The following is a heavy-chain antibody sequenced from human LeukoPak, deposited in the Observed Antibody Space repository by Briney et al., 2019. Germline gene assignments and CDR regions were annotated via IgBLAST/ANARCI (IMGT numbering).Heavy chain of an antibody. CDR3: AKFSGGAVVNP. Sequence: PGGSLRLSCAASGFTFSYYAMNWVRQAPGKGLEWVSAISGSGGSTYYADSVKGRFTISRDNSKNTLYLQMNSLRAEDTAVYYCAKFSGGAVVNPWGQGTLVTVSS. J-gene: IGHJ5*02. CDR2: ISGSGGST. D-gene: IGHD4-23*01. CDR1: GFTFSYYA. V-gene: IGHV3-23*01.